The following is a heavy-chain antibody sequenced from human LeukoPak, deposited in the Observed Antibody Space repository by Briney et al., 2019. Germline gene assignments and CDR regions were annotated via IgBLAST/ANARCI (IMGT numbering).Heavy chain of an antibody. D-gene: IGHD6-19*01. CDR3: ARDHGSSGWYETVDY. CDR1: GFTFSTFA. CDR2: ISYDGNNK. Sequence: GGSLRLSCAASGFTFSTFAMHWVRQAPGKGLEWVAVISYDGNNKYYADSVKGRFAISRDNSKNTLYLQMNSLRVEDTAVYYCARDHGSSGWYETVDYWGQGTLVTVSS. V-gene: IGHV3-30*09. J-gene: IGHJ4*02.